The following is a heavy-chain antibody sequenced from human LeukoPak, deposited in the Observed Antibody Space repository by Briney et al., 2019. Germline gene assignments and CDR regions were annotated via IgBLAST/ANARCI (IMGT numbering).Heavy chain of an antibody. D-gene: IGHD5-18*01. Sequence: GASVKVSCKASGYTFTSYYMHWVRQAPGQGLEWMGIINPSGGSTSYAQKFQGRVTITADESTSTAYMELSSLRSEDTAVYYCARSSRGGYSYGYYYWGQGTLVTVSS. J-gene: IGHJ4*02. CDR3: ARSSRGGYSYGYYY. CDR2: INPSGGST. CDR1: GYTFTSYY. V-gene: IGHV1-46*01.